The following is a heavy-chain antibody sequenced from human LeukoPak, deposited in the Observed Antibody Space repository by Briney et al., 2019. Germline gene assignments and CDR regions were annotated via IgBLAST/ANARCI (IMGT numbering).Heavy chain of an antibody. CDR3: ARGGNYYGSGSYYDNWFDP. Sequence: GGSLRPSCAASGFTVSSNYMSWVRQAPGKGLEWVSVIYSGGSTYYADSVKGRFTISRDNSKNTLYLQMNSLRAEDTAVYYCARGGNYYGSGSYYDNWFDPWGQGTLVTVSS. V-gene: IGHV3-66*01. J-gene: IGHJ5*02. CDR2: IYSGGST. D-gene: IGHD3-10*01. CDR1: GFTVSSNY.